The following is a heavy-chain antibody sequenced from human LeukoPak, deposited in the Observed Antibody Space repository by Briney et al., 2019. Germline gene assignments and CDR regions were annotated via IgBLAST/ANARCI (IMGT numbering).Heavy chain of an antibody. V-gene: IGHV5-51*01. CDR3: ARHLLAAAGTRGADYYYYMDV. CDR2: IYPGDSDT. D-gene: IGHD6-13*01. Sequence: GQSLKISCKGSAYSFTSYWIAWVRQMTGKGLEWMGIIYPGDSDTRYSPSFQGQVTISADKSISTAYLQWSSLKASDTAMYYCARHLLAAAGTRGADYYYYMDVWGKGTTVTVSS. CDR1: AYSFTSYW. J-gene: IGHJ6*03.